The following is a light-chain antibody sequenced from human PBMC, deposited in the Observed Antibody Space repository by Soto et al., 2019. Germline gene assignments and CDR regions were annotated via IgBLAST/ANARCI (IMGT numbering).Light chain of an antibody. V-gene: IGLV2-23*01. CDR1: SSDIGSYNL. J-gene: IGLJ2*01. CDR3: CSYAGSGTYVL. CDR2: EGS. Sequence: QSVLTRPASVSGSPGQSITISCTGTSSDIGSYNLVSWYQQFPGKAPKLIIYEGSKRPSGISNRFSGSKSGNTASLTISGLQAEDEADYHCCSYAGSGTYVLFGGGTKLTVL.